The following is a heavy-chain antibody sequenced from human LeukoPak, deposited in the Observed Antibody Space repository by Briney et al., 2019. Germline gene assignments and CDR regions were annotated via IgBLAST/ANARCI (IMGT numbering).Heavy chain of an antibody. CDR3: AKDSYRSGSFYNALDS. V-gene: IGHV3-30*18. CDR1: GFTFTNSA. D-gene: IGHD3-10*01. CDR2: ISNDGSQQ. Sequence: PGTSLRLSCATSGFTFTNSAMHWVRQAPGRGLEWVALISNDGSQQYYADSVKGRFTISRDDSKNTLFLQMNSPRPEDTAVYYCAKDSYRSGSFYNALDSRGQGTLVTVSS. J-gene: IGHJ4*02.